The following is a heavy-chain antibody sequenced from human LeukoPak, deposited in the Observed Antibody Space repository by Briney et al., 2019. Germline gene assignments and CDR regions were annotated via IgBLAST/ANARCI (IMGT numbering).Heavy chain of an antibody. D-gene: IGHD2-2*02. Sequence: GSSVKVSCKASGGTFSSYAISWVRQAPGQGLEWMGGIIPIFGTANYAQKFQGRVTITTDESTSTAYMELSSLRPEDTAVYYCARAGVVPAAIGGGWYYYMDVWGKGTTVTVSS. CDR2: IIPIFGTA. CDR3: ARAGVVPAAIGGGWYYYMDV. CDR1: GGTFSSYA. V-gene: IGHV1-69*05. J-gene: IGHJ6*03.